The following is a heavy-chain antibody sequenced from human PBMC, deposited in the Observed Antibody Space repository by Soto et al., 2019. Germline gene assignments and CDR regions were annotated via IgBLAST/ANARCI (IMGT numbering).Heavy chain of an antibody. V-gene: IGHV3-15*07. CDR2: LKHKIAGGTT. J-gene: IGHJ4*02. CDR3: TKVGGSYWEAYDY. D-gene: IGHD3-22*01. Sequence: EVRLVESGGGLVKEGESLRLSCAASDLTLSNAWMNWVRQAPGRGLEWVGRLKHKIAGGTTDYAEPVKGRFTISRDDSKNTLSLQMNSLKNEDTAVYFCTKVGGSYWEAYDYWGQGTLVAVSS. CDR1: DLTLSNAW.